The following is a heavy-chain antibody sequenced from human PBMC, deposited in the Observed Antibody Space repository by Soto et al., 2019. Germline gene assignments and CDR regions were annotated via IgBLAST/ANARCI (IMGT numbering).Heavy chain of an antibody. CDR2: IYHSEST. D-gene: IGHD1-7*01. CDR3: AREEWYNWNYYFDY. Sequence: QLQLQESGSGMVKPSQTLSLTCALSNGSSSSGGYSWSWCGQPLGKGLEWIGYIYHSESTYYNPSLKSRVTISVDRSKNQFSLKLRSVTAADTAEYYCAREEWYNWNYYFDYWGQGTLVTVSS. CDR1: NGSSSSGGYS. J-gene: IGHJ4*02. V-gene: IGHV4-30-2*01.